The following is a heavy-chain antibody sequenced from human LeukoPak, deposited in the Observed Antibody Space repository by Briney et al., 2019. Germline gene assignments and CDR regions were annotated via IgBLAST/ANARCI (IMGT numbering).Heavy chain of an antibody. CDR2: ISGSGGST. CDR3: AKDLVPYDFWSGFDY. J-gene: IGHJ4*02. V-gene: IGHV3-23*01. Sequence: EGSLRLSCAASGFTFSSYAMSWVRQAPGKGLEWVSAISGSGGSTYYADSVKGRFTISRDNSKNTLYLQMNSLRAEDTAVYYCAKDLVPYDFWSGFDYWGQGTLVTVSS. D-gene: IGHD3-3*01. CDR1: GFTFSSYA.